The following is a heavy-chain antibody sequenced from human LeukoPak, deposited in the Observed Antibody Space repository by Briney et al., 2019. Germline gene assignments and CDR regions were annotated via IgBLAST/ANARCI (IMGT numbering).Heavy chain of an antibody. J-gene: IGHJ4*02. D-gene: IGHD6-13*01. V-gene: IGHV4-39*07. CDR3: ARSPHLAAAGPQFDY. CDR2: IYYSGST. CDR1: GGSISSGSYY. Sequence: SQTLSLTCTVSGGSISSGSYYWGWIRQPPGKGLEWIGSIYYSGSTYYNPSLKSRVTISVDTSKNQFSLKLSSVTAADTAVYYCARSPHLAAAGPQFDYWGQGTLVTVSS.